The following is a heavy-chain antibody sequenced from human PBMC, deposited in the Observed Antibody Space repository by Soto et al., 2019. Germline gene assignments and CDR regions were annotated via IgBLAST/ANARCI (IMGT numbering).Heavy chain of an antibody. V-gene: IGHV1-2*02. CDR3: ARDAHASSGHYSD. J-gene: IGHJ4*02. Sequence: GASVKVSCKASGYTFTDYYMHWLRQAPGQGLEWMGWINPNSGGTYYSEGFQDRVTMSSDPSVNTAYRKLSSLTYHDTAVYYCARDAHASSGHYSDWGQGTLVTVSS. CDR1: GYTFTDYY. D-gene: IGHD2-15*01. CDR2: INPNSGGT.